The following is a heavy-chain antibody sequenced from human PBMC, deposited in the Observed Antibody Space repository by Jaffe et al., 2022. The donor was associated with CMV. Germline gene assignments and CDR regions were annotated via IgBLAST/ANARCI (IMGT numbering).Heavy chain of an antibody. CDR3: ARDSGIVVVPAAIPNWFDP. J-gene: IGHJ5*02. Sequence: QVQLVQSGAEVKKPGSSVKVSCKASGGTFSSYAISWVRQAPGQGLEWMGRIIPILGIANYAQKFQGRVTITADKSTSTAYMELSSLRSEDTAVYYCARDSGIVVVPAAIPNWFDPWGQGTLVTVSS. V-gene: IGHV1-69*09. CDR1: GGTFSSYA. CDR2: IIPILGIA. D-gene: IGHD2-2*02.